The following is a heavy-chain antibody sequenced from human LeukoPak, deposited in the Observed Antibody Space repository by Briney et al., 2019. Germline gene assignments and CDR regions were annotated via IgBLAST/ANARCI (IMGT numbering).Heavy chain of an antibody. D-gene: IGHD2-2*01. CDR3: ARLYDIVVVPAAMRSWFDY. CDR1: GGSISSGPYS. J-gene: IGHJ4*02. Sequence: SETLSLTCTVSGGSISSGPYSWAWIRQPLGKGLEWIGYIYHSGSASYNPSFMSRLTISVDTSKNQFSLKLSSVTAADTAVYYCARLYDIVVVPAAMRSWFDYWGQGTLVTVSS. V-gene: IGHV4-30-4*07. CDR2: IYHSGSA.